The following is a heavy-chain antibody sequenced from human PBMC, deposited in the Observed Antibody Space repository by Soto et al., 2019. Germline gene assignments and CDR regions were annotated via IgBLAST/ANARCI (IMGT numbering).Heavy chain of an antibody. CDR1: GFTFSSYW. V-gene: IGHV3-7*01. Sequence: ESGGGLVQPGGSLRLSCAASGFTFSSYWMSWVRQAPGKGLEWVANIKQDGSEKYYVDSVKGRFTISRDNAKNSLYLQMNSLRAEDTAVYYCARVGGGYYYGMDVWGQGTTVTVSS. D-gene: IGHD3-16*01. CDR2: IKQDGSEK. CDR3: ARVGGGYYYGMDV. J-gene: IGHJ6*02.